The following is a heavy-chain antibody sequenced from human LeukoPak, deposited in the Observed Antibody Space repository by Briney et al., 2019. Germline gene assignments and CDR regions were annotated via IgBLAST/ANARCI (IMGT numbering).Heavy chain of an antibody. CDR1: GGCISSGPYY. J-gene: IGHJ4*02. Sequence: SETLSLTCTVSGGCISSGPYYWGWIRQPPGKGLEWIGNIYYGENTYYNPSLKSRVTISIGTSKNQFYLKLSSLTAADTAVYYCARRDDSSGYHKIFDYWGPGTLVTVSS. D-gene: IGHD3-22*01. CDR2: IYYGENT. CDR3: ARRDDSSGYHKIFDY. V-gene: IGHV4-39*01.